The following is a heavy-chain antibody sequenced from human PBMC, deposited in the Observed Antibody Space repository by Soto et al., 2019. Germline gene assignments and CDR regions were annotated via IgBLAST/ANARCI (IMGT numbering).Heavy chain of an antibody. Sequence: SETLSLTCAVYGGSFSGYYWSWIRQPPGKGLEWIGEINHSGSTNYNPSLKSRVTISVDTSKNQFSLKLSSVTAADTAVYYCARGRRFPVAGFFDYWGQGTLVTVSS. V-gene: IGHV4-34*01. J-gene: IGHJ4*02. CDR1: GGSFSGYY. D-gene: IGHD6-19*01. CDR3: ARGRRFPVAGFFDY. CDR2: INHSGST.